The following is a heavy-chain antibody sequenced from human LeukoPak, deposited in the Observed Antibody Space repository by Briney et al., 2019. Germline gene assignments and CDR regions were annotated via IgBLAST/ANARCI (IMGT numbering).Heavy chain of an antibody. CDR1: GGSISSSSYY. CDR3: TSLVVTASNYGMDV. Sequence: SETLSLACTVSGGSISSSSYYWGWIRQPPGKGLEWIGSIYYSGKTYYNPSLKSRVTISVDTSKKHFSLKLSSVTAADTAVYYCTSLVVTASNYGMDVWGQGTTVTVSS. D-gene: IGHD2-21*02. J-gene: IGHJ6*02. V-gene: IGHV4-39*07. CDR2: IYYSGKT.